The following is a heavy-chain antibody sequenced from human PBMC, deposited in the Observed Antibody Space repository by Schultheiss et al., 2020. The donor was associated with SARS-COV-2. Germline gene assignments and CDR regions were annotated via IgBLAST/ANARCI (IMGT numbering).Heavy chain of an antibody. CDR1: GGTFSSYT. J-gene: IGHJ4*02. V-gene: IGHV1-69*02. CDR3: ARACSSTSCYFDY. D-gene: IGHD2-2*01. Sequence: SVKVSCKASGGTFSSYTISWVRQAPGQGLEWMGRIIPILGIANYAQKFQGRVTITADKSTSTAYMEQSSLGSEDTAVYYCARACSSTSCYFDYWGQGTLVTVSS. CDR2: IIPILGIA.